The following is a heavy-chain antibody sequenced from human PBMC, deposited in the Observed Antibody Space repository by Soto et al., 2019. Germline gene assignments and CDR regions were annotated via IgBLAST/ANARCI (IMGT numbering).Heavy chain of an antibody. J-gene: IGHJ4*02. CDR1: GFTFRTYW. D-gene: IGHD1-7*01. V-gene: IGHV3-74*01. CDR2: IDPSGTTT. CDR3: ARDNWNSH. Sequence: EVQLVESGGGLVQPGGSLRLSCAASGFTFRTYWMHWVRQAPGKGLVWVSRIDPSGTTTNYADSGKGRFTISRDNAKDTLYLQMDSLRAEDTAVYFCARDNWNSHWGQGTLVTVSS.